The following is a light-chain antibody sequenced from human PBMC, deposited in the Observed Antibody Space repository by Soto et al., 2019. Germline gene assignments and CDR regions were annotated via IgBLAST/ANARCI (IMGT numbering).Light chain of an antibody. Sequence: QSVLTQPASVSGSPGQSITISCTGTSSDVGSYNLVSWYQQLPGKAPKVIICEVNKRPSGVSYRFSGSKSGNTASLAISGLQTEDEADDYCCSYAGTVAYVFGTGTKATVL. CDR3: CSYAGTVAYV. V-gene: IGLV2-23*02. J-gene: IGLJ1*01. CDR2: EVN. CDR1: SSDVGSYNL.